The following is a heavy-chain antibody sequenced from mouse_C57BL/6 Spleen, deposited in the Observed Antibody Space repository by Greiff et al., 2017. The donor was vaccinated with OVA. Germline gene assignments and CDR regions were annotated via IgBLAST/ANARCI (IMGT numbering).Heavy chain of an antibody. J-gene: IGHJ2*01. CDR3: TRRAGSSLYYFDY. Sequence: QVQLKESGAELVRPGASVTLSCKASGYTFTDYEMHWVKQTPVHGLEWIGAIDPETGGTAYNQKFKGKAILTADKSSSTAYMELRSLTSEDSAVYYCTRRAGSSLYYFDYWGQGTTLTVSS. CDR1: GYTFTDYE. CDR2: IDPETGGT. V-gene: IGHV1-15*01. D-gene: IGHD1-1*01.